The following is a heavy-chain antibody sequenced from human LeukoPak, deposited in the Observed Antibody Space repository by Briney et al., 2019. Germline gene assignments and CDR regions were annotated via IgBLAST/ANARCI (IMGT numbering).Heavy chain of an antibody. D-gene: IGHD2-15*01. V-gene: IGHV3-21*01. Sequence: PGGSLRLSCAASGFTFSSYSMNWVRQAPGKGLEWVSSISSSSSYIYYADSVKGRFTISRDNAKNSLYLQMNSLRAEDTAVYYCARESLAEAWFDPWGQGTLVTVSS. J-gene: IGHJ5*02. CDR2: ISSSSSYI. CDR3: ARESLAEAWFDP. CDR1: GFTFSSYS.